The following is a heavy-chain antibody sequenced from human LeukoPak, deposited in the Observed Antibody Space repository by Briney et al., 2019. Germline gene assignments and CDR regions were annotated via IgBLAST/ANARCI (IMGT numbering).Heavy chain of an antibody. CDR2: IYTSGST. V-gene: IGHV4-61*02. CDR3: VGGYYDSSGYYPDAFDI. D-gene: IGHD3-22*01. Sequence: SETLSLTCTVSGASITSGSYYWSWLRQPAGRGLEWIGRIYTSGSTNYNPWLKSRVTITVDTSKHQFSLKLISLTAPPTTVYYCVGGYYDSSGYYPDAFDIWGHGTMVTVSS. J-gene: IGHJ3*02. CDR1: GASITSGSYY.